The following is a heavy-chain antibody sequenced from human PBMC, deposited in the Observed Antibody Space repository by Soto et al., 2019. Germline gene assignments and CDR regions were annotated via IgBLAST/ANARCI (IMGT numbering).Heavy chain of an antibody. CDR2: INSDGSVT. V-gene: IGHV3-74*01. D-gene: IGHD5-12*01. CDR3: ARSRYSAYDPANYY. J-gene: IGHJ4*02. Sequence: GGSLILSCAASGFTFSSYWMHWVRQAPGKGLVWVSRINSDGSVTNYADSVKGRFTISRDNAKNTLYLQMNSLRAEDTAVYHCARSRYSAYDPANYYWGQGALVTVSS. CDR1: GFTFSSYW.